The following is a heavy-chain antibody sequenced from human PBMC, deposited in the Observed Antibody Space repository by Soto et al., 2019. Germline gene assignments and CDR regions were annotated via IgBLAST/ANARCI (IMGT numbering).Heavy chain of an antibody. D-gene: IGHD3-10*01. CDR3: ARDVGSGNYYKGVYYYYYMDV. Sequence: EVQLVESGGGWVQPGDSRSLSCAASGFTIGPYGFTGVRQLPGKPLDYISAISSYGGNIYYANSVKGRFTISRDNSKNTLYLQMGSLRTEDMGVYYCARDVGSGNYYKGVYYYYYMDVWGKGTTVTVSS. CDR1: GFTIGPYG. J-gene: IGHJ6*03. CDR2: ISSYGGNI. V-gene: IGHV3-64*01.